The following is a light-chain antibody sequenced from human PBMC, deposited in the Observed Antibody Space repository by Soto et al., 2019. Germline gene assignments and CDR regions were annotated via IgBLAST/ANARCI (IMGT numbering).Light chain of an antibody. Sequence: DIVMTQYPLSLPVTPGEPASISCRSSQSLLHSNGYNYLDWYQQKPGKAPKLLIYAASSLQTGVPSRFSGSGSGTDFTLTISCLQSEDFATYYCQQYHSYPRTFGQGTKVDIK. CDR2: AAS. CDR3: QQYHSYPRT. V-gene: IGKV2-28*01. J-gene: IGKJ1*01. CDR1: QSLLHSNGYNY.